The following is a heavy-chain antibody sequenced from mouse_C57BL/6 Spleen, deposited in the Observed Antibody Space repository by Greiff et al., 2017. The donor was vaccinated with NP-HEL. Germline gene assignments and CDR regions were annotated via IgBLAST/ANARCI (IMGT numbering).Heavy chain of an antibody. V-gene: IGHV5-16*01. CDR3: ARDQLEGYAMDY. CDR2: INYDGSST. J-gene: IGHJ4*01. Sequence: EVKLVESEGGLVQPGSSMKLSCTASGFTFSDYYMAWVRQVPEKGLEWVANINYDGSSTYYLDSLKSRFIISRDNAKNILYLQMSSLKSEDTATYYCARDQLEGYAMDYWGQGTSVTVSS. CDR1: GFTFSDYY.